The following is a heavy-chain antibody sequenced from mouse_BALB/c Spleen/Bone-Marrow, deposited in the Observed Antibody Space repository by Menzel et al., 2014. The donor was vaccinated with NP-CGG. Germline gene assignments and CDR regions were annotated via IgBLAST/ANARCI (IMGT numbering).Heavy chain of an antibody. CDR3: ADGDSFAY. CDR2: IYSGGSI. D-gene: IGHD2-13*01. V-gene: IGHV5-6-5*01. Sequence: EVQGVESGGGLVKSGGSLKLSCAASGFTFSSYAMSWVRQTPEKRLEWVASIYSGGSIYYPDSVKGRFTISRDNARNILYLQMSSLRFEDTAMYYCADGDSFAYWGQGTLVTVSA. J-gene: IGHJ3*01. CDR1: GFTFSSYA.